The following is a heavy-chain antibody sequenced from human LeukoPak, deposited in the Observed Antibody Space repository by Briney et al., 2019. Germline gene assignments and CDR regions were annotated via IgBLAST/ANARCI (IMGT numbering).Heavy chain of an antibody. CDR1: GYTFTSYG. J-gene: IGHJ4*02. D-gene: IGHD1-26*01. CDR2: ISAYNGNT. V-gene: IGHV1-18*01. Sequence: SVKVSCKASGYTFTSYGISWVRQALGQGLEWMGWISAYNGNTNYAQKLQGRVTMTTDTSTSTAYMELRSLRSDDTAVYYCARAEVGATAVDYWGQGTLVTVSS. CDR3: ARAEVGATAVDY.